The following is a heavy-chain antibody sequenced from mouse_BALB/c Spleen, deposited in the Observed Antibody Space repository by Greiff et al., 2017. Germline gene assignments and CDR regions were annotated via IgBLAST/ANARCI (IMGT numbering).Heavy chain of an antibody. D-gene: IGHD3-1*01. CDR1: GFTFSSFG. J-gene: IGHJ2*01. CDR2: ISSGSSTI. Sequence: DVHLVESGGGLVQPGGSRKLSCAASGFTFSSFGMHWVRQAPEKGLEWVAYISSGSSTIYYADTVKGRFTISRDNPKNTLFLQMTSLRSEDTAMYYCAREVGRAFDYWGQGTTLTVSS. CDR3: AREVGRAFDY. V-gene: IGHV5-17*02.